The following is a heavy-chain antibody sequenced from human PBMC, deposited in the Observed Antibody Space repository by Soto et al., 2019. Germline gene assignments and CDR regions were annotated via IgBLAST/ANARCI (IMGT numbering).Heavy chain of an antibody. CDR2: ISAYNGNT. CDR3: ARDLHDLKVGATTGGGGHWYIDL. CDR1: GYTFTSYG. Sequence: QVQLVQSGAEVKKPGASVKVSCKASGYTFTSYGISWVRQAPGQGLEWMGWISAYNGNTNYAQKLQGRVTMTTDTSTSAAYMEMRSIRTDDKSVYYCARDLHDLKVGATTGGGGHWYIDLWGRGTMVTVSS. D-gene: IGHD1-26*01. J-gene: IGHJ2*01. V-gene: IGHV1-18*04.